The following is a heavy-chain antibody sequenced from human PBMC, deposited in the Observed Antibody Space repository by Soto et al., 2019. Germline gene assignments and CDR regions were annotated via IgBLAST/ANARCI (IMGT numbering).Heavy chain of an antibody. CDR3: AKGLYASSWYGLV. V-gene: IGHV3-23*01. Sequence: GGSLRLSCEASGFTFTNFAMSWVRQAPGKGLEWVSSISGSGSSTYYADSVKGRFTISRHNSKKTLSLQMNSLRAEDTAVYYCAKGLYASSWYGLVWGQGALVTVSS. CDR2: ISGSGSST. CDR1: GFTFTNFA. D-gene: IGHD6-13*01. J-gene: IGHJ4*02.